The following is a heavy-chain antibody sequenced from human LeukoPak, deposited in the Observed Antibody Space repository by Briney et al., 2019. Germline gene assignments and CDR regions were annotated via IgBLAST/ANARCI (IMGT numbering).Heavy chain of an antibody. CDR2: MNPNSGNT. Sequence: ASVKVSCKASGYTFTSYDINWVRQATGQGLEWMGWMNPNSGNTGYAQKFQGRVTITRNTSISTAYMELSSLRSEDTAVYYCARATRIPKVKTMVRGVNKGYYYMDVWGKGTTVTVSS. CDR3: ARATRIPKVKTMVRGVNKGYYYMDV. CDR1: GYTFTSYD. V-gene: IGHV1-8*03. D-gene: IGHD3-10*01. J-gene: IGHJ6*03.